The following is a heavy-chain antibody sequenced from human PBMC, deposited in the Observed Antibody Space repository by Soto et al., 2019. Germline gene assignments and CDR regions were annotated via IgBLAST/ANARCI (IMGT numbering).Heavy chain of an antibody. V-gene: IGHV1-3*01. CDR3: ARDSAQLRGCGFDP. D-gene: IGHD6-13*01. J-gene: IGHJ5*02. Sequence: GASVKVSCKASGYTFNTYAMHWVRQAPGQRLEWMGWINAGNGHTKYSQKFQDRVTLTRDTSASTAYMELSGLRSEDTAVYYCARDSAQLRGCGFDPWGQGTLVTVSS. CDR2: INAGNGHT. CDR1: GYTFNTYA.